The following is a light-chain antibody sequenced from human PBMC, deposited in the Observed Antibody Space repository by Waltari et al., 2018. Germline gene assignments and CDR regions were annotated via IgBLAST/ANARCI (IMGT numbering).Light chain of an antibody. J-gene: IGLJ3*02. Sequence: QSVLTQPPSASGTPGQRVTTPCPGSSSHIGSNYVYWYQQLPGTAPKLLIYRNNQRPSGVPDRFSGSKSGTSASLAISGLRSEDEADYYCAAWDDSLSGWVFGGGTKLTVL. V-gene: IGLV1-47*01. CDR1: SSHIGSNY. CDR2: RNN. CDR3: AAWDDSLSGWV.